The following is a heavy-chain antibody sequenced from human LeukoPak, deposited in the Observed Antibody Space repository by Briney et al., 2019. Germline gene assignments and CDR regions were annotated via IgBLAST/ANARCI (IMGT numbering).Heavy chain of an antibody. CDR2: IWSDGSNK. CDR3: ARALFAGAFYGMDV. J-gene: IGHJ6*02. D-gene: IGHD3-10*01. V-gene: IGHV3-33*01. Sequence: GGSLRFSCAASGFTFSNYGIHWVRRAPGKGLEWVAIIWSDGSNKYYADSVKGRFTISRDNSKNTLYLQMNSLRAEDTAVYYCARALFAGAFYGMDVWGQGTTVTVSS. CDR1: GFTFSNYG.